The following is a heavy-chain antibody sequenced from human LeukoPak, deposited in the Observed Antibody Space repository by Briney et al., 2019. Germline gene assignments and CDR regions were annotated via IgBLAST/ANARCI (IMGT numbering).Heavy chain of an antibody. CDR3: ARGRYCSSANCYDWFDP. CDR2: ITYGGTT. D-gene: IGHD2-2*01. V-gene: IGHV4-34*01. J-gene: IGHJ5*02. Sequence: SETLSLTCVVSDGSFRGYHWNWIRQPPGKGLKWIGEITYGGTTNYNPSLRSRVTMSVDTPKKQFSLKLTSVTAADTAVYYCARGRYCSSANCYDWFDPWGQGTLVSVSS. CDR1: DGSFRGYH.